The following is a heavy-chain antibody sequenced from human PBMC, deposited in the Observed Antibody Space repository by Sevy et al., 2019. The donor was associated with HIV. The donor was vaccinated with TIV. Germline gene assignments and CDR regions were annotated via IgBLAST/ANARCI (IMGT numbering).Heavy chain of an antibody. CDR3: TRDRTTIFGVWLSDLAGFDP. CDR2: IRSKAYGGTT. Sequence: GGSLRLSCTASGFTFGDYAMSWFRQAPGKGLEWVGFIRSKAYGGTTEYAASVKGRFTISREDSKSIAYLQMNRLKTEDTAVYYCTRDRTTIFGVWLSDLAGFDPWGQGTLVTVSS. CDR1: GFTFGDYA. D-gene: IGHD3-3*01. V-gene: IGHV3-49*03. J-gene: IGHJ5*02.